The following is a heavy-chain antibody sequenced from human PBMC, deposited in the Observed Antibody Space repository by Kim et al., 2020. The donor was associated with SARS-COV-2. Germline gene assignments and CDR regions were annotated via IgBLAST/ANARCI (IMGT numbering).Heavy chain of an antibody. CDR2: ISYDGSNK. D-gene: IGHD3-10*01. J-gene: IGHJ4*02. CDR1: GFTFSSYG. CDR3: AKDPVITMVRGVMDY. V-gene: IGHV3-30*18. Sequence: GGSLRLSCAASGFTFSSYGMHWVRQAPGKGLEWVAVISYDGSNKYYADSVKGRFTISRDNSKNTLYLQMNSLRAEDTAVYYCAKDPVITMVRGVMDYWGQGTLGTVSS.